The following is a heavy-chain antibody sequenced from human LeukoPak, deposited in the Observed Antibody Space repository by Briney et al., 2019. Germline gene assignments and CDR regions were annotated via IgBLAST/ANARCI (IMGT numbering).Heavy chain of an antibody. J-gene: IGHJ5*02. Sequence: PSETLSLTCTVSGGSISSYYWSWIRQPPGKGLEWIGYIYYNGNTNYNSSLKSRVTMSVDTSKNQFSLKMSSVTAADTAVYYCVSSSSGWYFPFDPWGQGTLVTVSS. CDR3: VSSSSGWYFPFDP. CDR2: IYYNGNT. D-gene: IGHD6-19*01. V-gene: IGHV4-59*01. CDR1: GGSISSYY.